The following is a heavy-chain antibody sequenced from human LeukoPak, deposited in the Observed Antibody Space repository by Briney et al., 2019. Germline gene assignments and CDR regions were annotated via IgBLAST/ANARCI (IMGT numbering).Heavy chain of an antibody. CDR3: ARPSDYYYYGMDV. V-gene: IGHV4-39*01. CDR2: IYYSGST. J-gene: IGHJ6*02. CDR1: GGSISSSSYY. Sequence: SETLSLTCTVSGGSISSSSYYWGWIRQSPGKGLEWIGSIYYSGSTYYNPSLKSRVTISVDTSKNQFSLKLSSVTAADTAVYYCARPSDYYYYGMDVWGQGTTVTVSS.